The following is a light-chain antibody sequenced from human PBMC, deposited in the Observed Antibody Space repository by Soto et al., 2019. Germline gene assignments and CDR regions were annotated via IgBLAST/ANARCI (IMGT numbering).Light chain of an antibody. Sequence: EIVMTQSPATLSVSPGERATLSCRASQSVSSNLAWYQQKPGQAPRLLIYGASTRATGIPARFSGSGSGTEFTLTISRLKSEDFAVYYCQQYNNWPLTFGGGTKVEI. J-gene: IGKJ4*01. CDR1: QSVSSN. CDR3: QQYNNWPLT. V-gene: IGKV3-15*01. CDR2: GAS.